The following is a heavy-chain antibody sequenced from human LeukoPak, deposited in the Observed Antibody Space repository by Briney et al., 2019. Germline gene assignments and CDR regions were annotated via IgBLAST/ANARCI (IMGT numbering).Heavy chain of an antibody. CDR3: AKVGPEYYYYMDV. V-gene: IGHV3-30*18. Sequence: GGSLRLSCAASGFTFSSYGMHWVRQAPGKGLEWVAAISYDGSNKYYADSVKGRFTISRDNSKNTLYLQMNSLRAEDTAVYYCAKVGPEYYYYMDVWGKGTTVTVSS. CDR1: GFTFSSYG. D-gene: IGHD1-14*01. J-gene: IGHJ6*03. CDR2: ISYDGSNK.